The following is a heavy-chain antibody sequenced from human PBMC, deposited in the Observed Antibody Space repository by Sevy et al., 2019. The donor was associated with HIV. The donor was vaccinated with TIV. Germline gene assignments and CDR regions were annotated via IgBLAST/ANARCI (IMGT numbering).Heavy chain of an antibody. Sequence: GGSLRLSCAASGFTFSIYSMTWVRQAPGKGLEWVSGISGSGGSGDKTNYADSVKGRFTISRDDSKNSLYLQLNSLRAEDTAIYYCARKYDSSGYFDYWGQGTLVTVSS. CDR1: GFTFSIYS. V-gene: IGHV3-23*01. D-gene: IGHD3-22*01. J-gene: IGHJ4*02. CDR3: ARKYDSSGYFDY. CDR2: ISGSGGSGDKT.